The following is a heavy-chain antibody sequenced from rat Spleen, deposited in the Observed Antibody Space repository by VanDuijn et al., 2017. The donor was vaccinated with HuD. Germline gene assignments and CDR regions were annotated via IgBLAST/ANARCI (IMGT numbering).Heavy chain of an antibody. CDR1: GFTFNNYW. J-gene: IGHJ2*01. Sequence: EVQLVESGGGLVQPGRSLKLSCVASGFTFNNYWMTWIRQSPGKGLEWVASISPSGGSTYYRDSVKGRFTISRDNAKSSLYLQMNSLRSEDTATYYCTREGNSGYDYWGQGVMVTVSS. D-gene: IGHD4-3*01. V-gene: IGHV5-31*01. CDR3: TREGNSGYDY. CDR2: ISPSGGST.